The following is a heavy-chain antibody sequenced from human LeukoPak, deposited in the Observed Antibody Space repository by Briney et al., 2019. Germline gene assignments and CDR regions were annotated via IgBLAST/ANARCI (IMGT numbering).Heavy chain of an antibody. J-gene: IGHJ3*02. D-gene: IGHD3-22*01. V-gene: IGHV3-11*06. Sequence: PGGSLRLSCAASGFTFSDYYMSWIRQAPGKGLEWVSYISSSSSYTNYADSVKGRFTISRDNAKNSLYLKMNSLRAEDTAVYYCARVGNLYYYESSGSLDAFDIWGQGTMVTVSS. CDR2: ISSSSSYT. CDR1: GFTFSDYY. CDR3: ARVGNLYYYESSGSLDAFDI.